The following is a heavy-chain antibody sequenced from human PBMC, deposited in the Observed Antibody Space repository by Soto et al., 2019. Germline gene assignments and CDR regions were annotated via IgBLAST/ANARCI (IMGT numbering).Heavy chain of an antibody. V-gene: IGHV1-46*03. CDR3: ARRKSRFMGAFDI. CDR2: INPSGGST. Sequence: QVQLVQSGAEVKKPGASVKVSCKASGYTFTSYYMHWVRQAPGQGLEWMGIINPSGGSTSYAQKFRGRVIITRDTYTSTVYMELSSLRSEDTAVYYCARRKSRFMGAFDIWGQGTMVTVSS. J-gene: IGHJ3*02. CDR1: GYTFTSYY.